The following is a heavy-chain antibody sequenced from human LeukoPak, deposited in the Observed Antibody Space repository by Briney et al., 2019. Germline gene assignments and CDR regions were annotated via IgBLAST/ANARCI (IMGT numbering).Heavy chain of an antibody. Sequence: ASVKVSCKASGGTFSSYAISWVRQAPGQGLEWMGGIIPIFGTANYAQKFQGRVTITADESTSTAYMELSSLRSEDTAVYYCARTTAGGNPYYYYYYYMDVWGKGTTVTISS. J-gene: IGHJ6*03. CDR1: GGTFSSYA. CDR2: IIPIFGTA. CDR3: ARTTAGGNPYYYYYYYMDV. V-gene: IGHV1-69*13. D-gene: IGHD4-23*01.